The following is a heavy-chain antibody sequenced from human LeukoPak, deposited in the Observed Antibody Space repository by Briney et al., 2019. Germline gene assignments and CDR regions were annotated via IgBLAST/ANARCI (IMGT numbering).Heavy chain of an antibody. CDR3: ARGYCSGGSCYSRLFRSYYMDV. V-gene: IGHV4-34*01. J-gene: IGHJ6*03. D-gene: IGHD2-15*01. CDR1: GGSFSGYY. Sequence: SETLSLTCAVYGGSFSGYYWSWIRQPPGKGLEWIGEINHSGSTNYNPSLKSRVTISVDTSKNQFSLKLSSVTAADTAVYYCARGYCSGGSCYSRLFRSYYMDVWGKGTTVTVSS. CDR2: INHSGST.